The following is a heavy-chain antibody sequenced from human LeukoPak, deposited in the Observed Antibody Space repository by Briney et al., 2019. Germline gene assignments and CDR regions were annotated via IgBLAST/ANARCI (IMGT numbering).Heavy chain of an antibody. Sequence: GGSLRLSCEVSRFSFSSYAMTWFRQSPGKGLEWVSAISGRSDRTSYADSVKGRVTISRDNSKNTLYLQMNSLRVEDTAIYYPLIPAMNYWGQGTLVIVSS. D-gene: IGHD2-2*01. J-gene: IGHJ4*02. CDR2: ISGRSDRT. V-gene: IGHV3-23*01. CDR1: RFSFSSYA. CDR3: LIPAMNY.